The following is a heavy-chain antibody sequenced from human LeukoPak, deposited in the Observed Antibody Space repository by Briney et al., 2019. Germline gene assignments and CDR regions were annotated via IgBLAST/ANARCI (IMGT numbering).Heavy chain of an antibody. CDR3: ARNRYMDV. V-gene: IGHV3-7*01. J-gene: IGHJ6*03. CDR1: GFTFSSYW. Sequence: GGSLRLSCTASGFTFSSYWMSWVRQAPGKGLEWVANIKRDVGEKHYVDAVKGRFTISRDNAKNSLYLQMNSLRAEDTAVYYCARNRYMDVWGKGTTVTVSS. CDR2: IKRDVGEK.